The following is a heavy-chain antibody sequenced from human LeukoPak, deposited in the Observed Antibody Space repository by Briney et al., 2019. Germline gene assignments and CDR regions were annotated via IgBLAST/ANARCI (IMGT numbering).Heavy chain of an antibody. Sequence: GGSLRLSCAASGFTCDDYAMHWVRQAPGKGLEWVSGISWNSGSIGYADSVKGRFTISRDNAKNSLYLQMNSLRAEDTALYYCAKVSSSPPYYYYYGMDVWGQGTTVTVSS. CDR3: AKVSSSPPYYYYYGMDV. CDR1: GFTCDDYA. D-gene: IGHD6-6*01. J-gene: IGHJ6*02. V-gene: IGHV3-9*01. CDR2: ISWNSGSI.